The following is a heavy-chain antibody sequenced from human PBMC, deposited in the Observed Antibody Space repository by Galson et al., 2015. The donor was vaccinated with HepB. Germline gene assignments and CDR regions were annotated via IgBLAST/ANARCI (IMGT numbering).Heavy chain of an antibody. CDR3: ASYRVTAGRWFDP. J-gene: IGHJ5*02. D-gene: IGHD1-1*01. Sequence: SLRLSCAASGFTFTSYDMTWVRQAPGKGLEWVSVIDTSGVHTSYAASVKGGFTISRDNSKSTLSLQMNSLRVEDMAIYYCASYRVTAGRWFDPWGQGTLVTVSS. V-gene: IGHV3-23*01. CDR1: GFTFTSYD. CDR2: IDTSGVHT.